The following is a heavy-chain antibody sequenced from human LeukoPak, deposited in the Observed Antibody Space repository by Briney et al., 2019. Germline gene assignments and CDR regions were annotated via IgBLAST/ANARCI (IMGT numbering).Heavy chain of an antibody. V-gene: IGHV4-34*01. CDR2: INHSGST. D-gene: IGHD3-22*01. Sequence: GSLRLSCAASGFTVSNKYMSWVRQPPGKGLEWIGEINHSGSTNYNPSLKSRVTISVDTSKNQFSLKLSSVTAADTAVYYCARGSSTMIVVVTPDFDYWGQGTLVTVSP. CDR3: ARGSSTMIVVVTPDFDY. J-gene: IGHJ4*02. CDR1: GFTVSNKY.